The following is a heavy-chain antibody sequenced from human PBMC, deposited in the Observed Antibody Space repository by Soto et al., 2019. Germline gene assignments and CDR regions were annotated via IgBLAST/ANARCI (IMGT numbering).Heavy chain of an antibody. CDR3: AKDNRKWLYNWNYYYYYGMDV. CDR1: GFTFSSYA. J-gene: IGHJ6*02. Sequence: GGSLRLSCAASGFTFSSYAMSWVRQAPGKGLEWVSAISGSGRSTYYADSVKGRFTISRDNSKNTLYLQMNSLRAEDTAVYYCAKDNRKWLYNWNYYYYYGMDVWGQGTTVTVSS. D-gene: IGHD1-20*01. CDR2: ISGSGRST. V-gene: IGHV3-23*01.